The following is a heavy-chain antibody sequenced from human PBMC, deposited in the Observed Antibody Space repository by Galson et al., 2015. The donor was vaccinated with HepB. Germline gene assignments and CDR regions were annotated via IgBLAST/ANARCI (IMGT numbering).Heavy chain of an antibody. J-gene: IGHJ4*02. D-gene: IGHD5-18*01. Sequence: SLRLSCAASGFTFSGSAIHWVRQAPGKGPEWVGRIRSKGSNYATLYVLSLKGRFTISRDDSKNMAYLYVKSLSIEDTAVYYCSRLGDFSGYSSAWGQGTLVTVSS. CDR2: IRSKGSNYAT. V-gene: IGHV3-73*01. CDR3: SRLGDFSGYSSA. CDR1: GFTFSGSA.